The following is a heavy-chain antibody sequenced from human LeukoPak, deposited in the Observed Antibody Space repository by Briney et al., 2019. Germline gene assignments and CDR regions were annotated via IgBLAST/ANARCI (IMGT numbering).Heavy chain of an antibody. D-gene: IGHD2-15*01. CDR3: AREPRYCSGGSCYSGAFDI. Sequence: ASVKVSCKASGYTFTSYDINWVRQATGQGLEWMGWMNPNSGNTGYAQKFQGRVTMTRDTSTSTVYMELSSLRSEDTAVYYCAREPRYCSGGSCYSGAFDIWGQGTMVTVSS. CDR2: MNPNSGNT. J-gene: IGHJ3*02. V-gene: IGHV1-8*01. CDR1: GYTFTSYD.